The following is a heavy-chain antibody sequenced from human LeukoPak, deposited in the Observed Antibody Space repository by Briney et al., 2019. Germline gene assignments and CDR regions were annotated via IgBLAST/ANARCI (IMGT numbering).Heavy chain of an antibody. J-gene: IGHJ4*02. Sequence: SETLTLTCTVSGGSISSYYWSWIRQPPGKGLEWIGTIYPSGSTYYSPSLKSRVTISLDTSKNQFSLKLSSVTAADTAVYYCAREWGPIAAPPYYFDYWGQGTLVTVSS. CDR1: GGSISSYY. CDR2: IYPSGST. CDR3: AREWGPIAAPPYYFDY. D-gene: IGHD6-6*01. V-gene: IGHV4-59*12.